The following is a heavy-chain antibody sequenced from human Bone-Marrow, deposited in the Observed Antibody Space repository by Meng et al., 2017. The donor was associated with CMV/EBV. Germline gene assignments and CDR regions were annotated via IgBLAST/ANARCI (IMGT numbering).Heavy chain of an antibody. D-gene: IGHD1-26*01. Sequence: GGSLRLSCAASRFTFSDYYMSWICQAPGKGLEWISYISNGGSVVYYADSVKGRFSISRDNAKNSLYLQMNSLRADDTALYFCARGLAAIGSFDYWGQGTLVTVSS. CDR3: ARGLAAIGSFDY. CDR1: RFTFSDYY. J-gene: IGHJ4*02. CDR2: ISNGGSVV. V-gene: IGHV3-11*04.